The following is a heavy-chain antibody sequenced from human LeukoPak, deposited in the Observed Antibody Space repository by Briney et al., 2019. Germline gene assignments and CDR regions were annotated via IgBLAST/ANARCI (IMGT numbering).Heavy chain of an antibody. CDR1: GFTFSSYA. J-gene: IGHJ4*02. D-gene: IGHD1-26*01. Sequence: GGSLRLSCASSGFTFSSYAMSWVRQAPGKGLEWVSAISGSGGSTYYADSVKGRFTISRDNSKNTLYLQMSSLRAEDTAVYYCAKYGGSYHTPFDYWGQGTLVTVSS. CDR2: ISGSGGST. CDR3: AKYGGSYHTPFDY. V-gene: IGHV3-23*01.